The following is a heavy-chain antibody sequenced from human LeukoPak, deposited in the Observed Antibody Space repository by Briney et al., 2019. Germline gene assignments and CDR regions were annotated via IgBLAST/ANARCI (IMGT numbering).Heavy chain of an antibody. D-gene: IGHD2-2*01. J-gene: IGHJ3*02. CDR2: ISGSGGST. Sequence: GSLRLSCAASGFPFSSYAMSWVRQAPGKGLEWVSAISGSGGSTYYADSVKGRFTISRDNSKNTLYLQMNSLRAEDTAVYYCAKYQLLSFAFDIWGQGAMVTVSS. CDR3: AKYQLLSFAFDI. V-gene: IGHV3-23*01. CDR1: GFPFSSYA.